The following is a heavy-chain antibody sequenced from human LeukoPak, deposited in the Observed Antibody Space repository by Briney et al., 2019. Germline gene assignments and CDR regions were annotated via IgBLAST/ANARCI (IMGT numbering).Heavy chain of an antibody. J-gene: IGHJ4*02. Sequence: PSETLSLTCTVSGGSINSYYWSWIRQPPGKGLEWIEYIYYSGSTNYNPSLKSRVTISVDTSKNQFSLKLSSVTAADTAVYYCARGLSGSYYYWGQGTLVTVSS. CDR3: ARGLSGSYYY. D-gene: IGHD3-10*01. CDR2: IYYSGST. V-gene: IGHV4-59*01. CDR1: GGSINSYY.